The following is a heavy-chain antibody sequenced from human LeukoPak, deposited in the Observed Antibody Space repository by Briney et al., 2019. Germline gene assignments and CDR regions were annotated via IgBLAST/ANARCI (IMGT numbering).Heavy chain of an antibody. CDR1: GFTFSDYW. Sequence: GGSLRLSCAASGFTFSDYWMTWVRQAPGKGLEWVAKIKQDGSDKYYVDSVKGRFTISRDNAKNSVLLQMNSLRAEDTAVYYCARDLAGGYYPNFDYWGQGTLVTVSS. J-gene: IGHJ4*02. CDR3: ARDLAGGYYPNFDY. V-gene: IGHV3-7*01. CDR2: IKQDGSDK. D-gene: IGHD3-22*01.